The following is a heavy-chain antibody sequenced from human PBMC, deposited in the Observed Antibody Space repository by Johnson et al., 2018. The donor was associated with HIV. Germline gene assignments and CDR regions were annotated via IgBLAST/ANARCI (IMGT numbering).Heavy chain of an antibody. CDR1: GFTFSNYW. CDR3: ARAHDAFDI. Sequence: QVQLVESGGGVVQPGGSLRLSCGASGFTFSNYWMHWVRQAPGKGLEWVSGISWNSGSIGDADSVTGRVTISRDNSKNTLYLQMNSLRAEDTAVYYCARAHDAFDIWGQGTMVTVSS. V-gene: IGHV3-NL1*01. CDR2: ISWNSGSI. J-gene: IGHJ3*02.